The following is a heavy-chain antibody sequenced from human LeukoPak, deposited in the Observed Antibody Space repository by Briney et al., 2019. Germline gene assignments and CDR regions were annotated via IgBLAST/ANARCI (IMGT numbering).Heavy chain of an antibody. V-gene: IGHV3-74*01. CDR3: AKDLSWNTADR. CDR1: GFSFSSYW. D-gene: IGHD5-18*01. Sequence: PGGSLRLSCAASGFSFSSYWMHWVRQAPGKGLVWVSRINTDGSNTTYADSVKGRFTMSRDNTKNTLYLQMNGLRVEDTAVYYCAKDLSWNTADRWGQGILVTVSS. J-gene: IGHJ5*02. CDR2: INTDGSNT.